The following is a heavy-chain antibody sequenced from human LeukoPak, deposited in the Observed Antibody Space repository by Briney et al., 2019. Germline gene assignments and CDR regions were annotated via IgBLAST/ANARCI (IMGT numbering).Heavy chain of an antibody. CDR2: IYPGDSDT. CDR1: GYSFTSYW. CDR3: ARHGLWFGELFDY. V-gene: IGHV5-51*01. Sequence: GGSLKISCKGSGYSFTSYWIGWVRQMPGKGLEWMGIIYPGDSDTRYSPSFQGQVTISADKSISTAYLQWSSLKASDTAMYYCARHGLWFGELFDYWGQGTLVTVSS. D-gene: IGHD3-10*01. J-gene: IGHJ4*02.